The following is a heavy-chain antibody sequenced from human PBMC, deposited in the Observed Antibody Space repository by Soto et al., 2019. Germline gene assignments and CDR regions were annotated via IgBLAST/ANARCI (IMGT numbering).Heavy chain of an antibody. CDR3: ARSGHQQLVAPYYYYATDV. D-gene: IGHD6-13*01. CDR2: IGGSGDDT. CDR1: GFTFSNYT. J-gene: IGHJ6*02. V-gene: IGHV3-23*01. Sequence: EVQLLESGGGLVQPGGSLRLPCTASGFTFSNYTMTWVRQAPGFGLGCVLTIGGSGDDTHYADSVKGRITISRDNSKNTLYLQMRGLTAEDTAVYYCARSGHQQLVAPYYYYATDVWGQATTVTVSS.